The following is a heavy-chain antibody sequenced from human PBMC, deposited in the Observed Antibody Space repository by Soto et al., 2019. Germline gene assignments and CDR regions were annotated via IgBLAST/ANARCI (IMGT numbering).Heavy chain of an antibody. V-gene: IGHV1-3*01. CDR2: INAGHGNT. J-gene: IGHJ6*02. Sequence: ASVKVSCKASGYTFTSYAMHWVRQAPGQRLEWMGWINAGHGNTKYSQKFQGRVTITRDTSASTAYMELSSLRSEDTAVYYCARVRVATIGNYYYGMDVWGQGTTVTVSS. CDR3: ARVRVATIGNYYYGMDV. D-gene: IGHD5-12*01. CDR1: GYTFTSYA.